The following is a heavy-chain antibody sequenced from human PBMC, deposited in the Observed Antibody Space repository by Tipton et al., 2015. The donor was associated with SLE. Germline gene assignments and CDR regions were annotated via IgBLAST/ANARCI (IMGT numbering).Heavy chain of an antibody. CDR2: ISSGGST. J-gene: IGHJ4*02. CDR3: ARHEWKIAVDY. CDR1: GDSFISSGFF. D-gene: IGHD3-3*01. V-gene: IGHV4-39*07. Sequence: GLVKPSGTLSLTCTFSGDSFISSGFFWGWIRQAPGKELEWIGSISSGGSTSYNPSLNSRLTISLDTSKNQFSLRLTSVTAADTAVYYCARHEWKIAVDYWGQGILVTVSS.